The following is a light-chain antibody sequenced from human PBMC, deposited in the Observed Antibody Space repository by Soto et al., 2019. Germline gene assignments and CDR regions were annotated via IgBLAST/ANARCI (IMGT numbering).Light chain of an antibody. V-gene: IGLV1-44*01. CDR1: SSNIGSNT. CDR2: SNN. Sequence: QSVLTKPPSASGTPGQRVTISCSGSSSNIGSNTVNWYQQLPGTAPKLLIYSNNERPSGVPDRFSGSKSGTSASLAISGLQSEDEADFYCAAWDDSLNAYVIGTGTKVTVL. CDR3: AAWDDSLNAYV. J-gene: IGLJ1*01.